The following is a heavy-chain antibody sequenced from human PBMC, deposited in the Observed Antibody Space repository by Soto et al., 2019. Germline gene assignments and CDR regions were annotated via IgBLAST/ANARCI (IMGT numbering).Heavy chain of an antibody. V-gene: IGHV4-59*01. CDR3: ARGGGYSYGHFDY. J-gene: IGHJ4*02. CDR1: GGSISSYY. D-gene: IGHD5-18*01. CDR2: IYYSGST. Sequence: LSLTCTVSGGSISSYYWSWIRQPPGKGLEWIGYIYYSGSTNYNPSLKSRVTISVDTSKNQFSLKLSSVTAADTAVYYCARGGGYSYGHFDYWGQGTLVTVAS.